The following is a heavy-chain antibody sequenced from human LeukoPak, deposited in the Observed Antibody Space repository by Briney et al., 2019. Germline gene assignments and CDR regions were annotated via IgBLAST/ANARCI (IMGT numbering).Heavy chain of an antibody. Sequence: GRSLRLSCAASGFTFGSYAMNWVRQAPGKGLERVTVISYDGGTTYYADSVKGRFTISRDNSKNTLYLQMNSLRAEDTAVYYCAREGVGATTPVLYYFDYWGQGTLVTVSS. CDR2: ISYDGGTT. CDR3: AREGVGATTPVLYYFDY. CDR1: GFTFGSYA. V-gene: IGHV3-30-3*01. J-gene: IGHJ4*02. D-gene: IGHD1-26*01.